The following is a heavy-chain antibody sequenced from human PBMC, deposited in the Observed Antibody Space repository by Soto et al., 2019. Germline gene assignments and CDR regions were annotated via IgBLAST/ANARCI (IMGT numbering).Heavy chain of an antibody. D-gene: IGHD3-10*01. CDR1: GYTFTSYG. Sequence: QVQLVQSGAEVKKAGASVKVSCKASGYTFTSYGISWVRQAPGQGLEWMGWISTYNGNTNHAQKVQGRVTMTTDTSTSTAYMDLRSLRSDDTAVYYCATFRYGSAIPDYWGQGTLVTVSS. CDR2: ISTYNGNT. J-gene: IGHJ4*02. V-gene: IGHV1-18*01. CDR3: ATFRYGSAIPDY.